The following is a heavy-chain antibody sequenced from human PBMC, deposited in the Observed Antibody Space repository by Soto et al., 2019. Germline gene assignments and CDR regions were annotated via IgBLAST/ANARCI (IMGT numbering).Heavy chain of an antibody. D-gene: IGHD5-18*01. CDR2: IYHSGST. CDR3: ASKVDTALGD. J-gene: IGHJ4*02. Sequence: QVQLQESGPGLVKPSGTLSLTCAVSGGSISRSNWWTWVRQPPGKGLERIGEIYHSGSTNYNPSLKSRVSFSVDKSKNHFSLRLTSVTAADTAVYYCASKVDTALGDWGQGILVTVSS. V-gene: IGHV4-4*02. CDR1: GGSISRSNW.